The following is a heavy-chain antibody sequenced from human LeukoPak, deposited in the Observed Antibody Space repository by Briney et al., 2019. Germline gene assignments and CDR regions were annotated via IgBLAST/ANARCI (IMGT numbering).Heavy chain of an antibody. CDR2: INPNSGGT. D-gene: IGHD6-19*01. J-gene: IGHJ4*02. Sequence: GASVKVSCKAFGYTFTGYYMHWVRQAPGQGLEWMGRINPNSGGTNYAQKFQGRVTMTRDTSISTAYMELSRLRSDDTAVYYCARADEWMVLFDYWGQGTLVTVSS. CDR3: ARADEWMVLFDY. CDR1: GYTFTGYY. V-gene: IGHV1-2*06.